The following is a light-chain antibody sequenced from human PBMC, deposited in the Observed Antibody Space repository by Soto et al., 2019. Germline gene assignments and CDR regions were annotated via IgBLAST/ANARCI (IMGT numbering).Light chain of an antibody. CDR3: QQYNDNWT. V-gene: IGKV1-5*03. Sequence: DIQMTQSPSTLSASVGDRVTITCRASQSISSWLAWYQQKPGTAPKLLIYKASTLQSGVPSRFSGSGSGTEFILTISSLQPDDSATYYCQQYNDNWTFGQGTKV. J-gene: IGKJ1*01. CDR1: QSISSW. CDR2: KAS.